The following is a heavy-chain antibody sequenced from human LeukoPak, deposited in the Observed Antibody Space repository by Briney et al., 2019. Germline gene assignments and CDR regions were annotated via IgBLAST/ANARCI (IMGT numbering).Heavy chain of an antibody. J-gene: IGHJ4*02. CDR1: GYSISSGYY. Sequence: SETLSLTCAVSGYSISSGYYWGWIRQPPGKGLEWIGSIYHSGSTYYNPSLKSRVTISVDTSKNQFSLKLGSVTAADTAVYYCARYSVDTAMADWGQGTLVTVSS. D-gene: IGHD5-18*01. V-gene: IGHV4-38-2*01. CDR3: ARYSVDTAMAD. CDR2: IYHSGST.